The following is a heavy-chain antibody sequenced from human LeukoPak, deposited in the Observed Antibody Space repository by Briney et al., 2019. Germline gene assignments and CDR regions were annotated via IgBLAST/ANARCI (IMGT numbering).Heavy chain of an antibody. CDR1: GFTFSNYW. V-gene: IGHV3-7*01. J-gene: IGHJ4*02. Sequence: GGSLRHSCAASGFTFSNYWMSWVRQAPGEGLEWVANINQDGSEKYSVDSVKGRFTISRDNAKNSLYLQMNSLRAEDTAVYYCARDLRYSSSFASWYYLDYWGQGTLVTVSS. CDR3: ARDLRYSSSFASWYYLDY. CDR2: INQDGSEK. D-gene: IGHD6-13*01.